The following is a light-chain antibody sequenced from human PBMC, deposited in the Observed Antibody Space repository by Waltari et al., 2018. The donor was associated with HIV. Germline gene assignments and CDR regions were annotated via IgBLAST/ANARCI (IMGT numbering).Light chain of an antibody. CDR3: QQYETVPFT. CDR1: RSVLSSSNNQNY. J-gene: IGKJ3*01. V-gene: IGKV4-1*01. CDR2: WAS. Sequence: DIVMTQSPESLTMSQGERATINCNPSRSVLSSSNNQNYLPWYQHKVGQSPKLLIYWASTRAPGVPERFSGGGSGTDFTLTIRGLQADDEAVYYCQQYETVPFTFGPGTTV.